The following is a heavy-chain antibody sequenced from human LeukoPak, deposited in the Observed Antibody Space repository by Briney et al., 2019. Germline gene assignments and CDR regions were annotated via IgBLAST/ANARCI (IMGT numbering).Heavy chain of an antibody. D-gene: IGHD2-2*01. CDR2: IRYDGSNK. V-gene: IGHV3-30*02. J-gene: IGHJ3*02. Sequence: QTGGSLRLSCAASGFTFSSYGMHWVRQAPGKGLEWVAFIRYDGSNKYYADSVKGRFTISRDNSKNTLYLQMNSLRAEDTAVYYCANGCSSISCYSQPAFDIWGQGTMVTVSS. CDR1: GFTFSSYG. CDR3: ANGCSSISCYSQPAFDI.